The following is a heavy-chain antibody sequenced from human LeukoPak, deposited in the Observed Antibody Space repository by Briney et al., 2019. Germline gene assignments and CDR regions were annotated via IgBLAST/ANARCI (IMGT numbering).Heavy chain of an antibody. CDR2: IIPIFGTA. CDR1: GGTFSSYA. Sequence: SVKVSCKASGGTFSSYAISWVRQAPGQGLEWMGGIIPIFGTANYAQKFQGRVTITADESTSTAYMELSSLRSEDTAVYYCARDPPHGGYDYYYYGMDVWGQGTTVTVSS. D-gene: IGHD5-12*01. J-gene: IGHJ6*02. V-gene: IGHV1-69*13. CDR3: ARDPPHGGYDYYYYGMDV.